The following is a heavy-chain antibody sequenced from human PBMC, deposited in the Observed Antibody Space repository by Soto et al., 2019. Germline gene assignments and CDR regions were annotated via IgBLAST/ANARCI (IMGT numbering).Heavy chain of an antibody. CDR2: IWYDGSNK. J-gene: IGHJ5*02. CDR3: ARGALSRLWWPELNP. Sequence: QVQLVESGGGVVQPGRSLRLSCAASGFTFSSYGMHWVRQAPGKGLEWVAVIWYDGSNKYYADSVKGRFTISRDNSKNTLYLQMNSLRAEDTAVYYCARGALSRLWWPELNPWGQGTLVTVSS. V-gene: IGHV3-33*01. CDR1: GFTFSSYG. D-gene: IGHD2-21*01.